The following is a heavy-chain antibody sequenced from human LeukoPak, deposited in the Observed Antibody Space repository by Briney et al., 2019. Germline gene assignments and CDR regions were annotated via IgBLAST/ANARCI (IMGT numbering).Heavy chain of an antibody. D-gene: IGHD2-21*01. CDR2: TTNKATSYTT. J-gene: IGHJ4*02. Sequence: QPGGSLRLSCAASGXTFSDYYMDWVRQAPGKGLEWVGRTTNKATSYTTEYAASVKGRFTISRDDSKNSLYLQMNSLRTEDTAVYYCVRAIAGLGDFWGQGTLVTVSS. V-gene: IGHV3-72*01. CDR1: GXTFSDYY. CDR3: VRAIAGLGDF.